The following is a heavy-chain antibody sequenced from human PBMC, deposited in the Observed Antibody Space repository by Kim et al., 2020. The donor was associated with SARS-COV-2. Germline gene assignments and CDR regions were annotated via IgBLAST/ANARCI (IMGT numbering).Heavy chain of an antibody. D-gene: IGHD2-15*01. V-gene: IGHV1-69*13. J-gene: IGHJ6*02. CDR1: GGTFSSYA. CDR2: IIPIFGTA. Sequence: SVKVSCKASGGTFSSYAISWVRQAPGQGLEWMGGIIPIFGTANYAQKFQGRVTITADESTSTAYMELSSLRSEDTAVYYCARSPRGRVVVAVGTPYYYYGMDVWGQGTTVTVSS. CDR3: ARSPRGRVVVAVGTPYYYYGMDV.